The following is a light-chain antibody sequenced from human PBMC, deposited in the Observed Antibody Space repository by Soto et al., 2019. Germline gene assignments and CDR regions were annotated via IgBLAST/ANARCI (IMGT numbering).Light chain of an antibody. CDR3: QSSNTFNPWV. Sequence: NFMLTQPQSVSESPGKTVTISCTGSSGSIASNSVQWYQQRPGSAPSTVIYEDDQRPSGVPDRFSGSIDSSSNSASLTISGLMTEDEADYYCQSSNTFNPWVFGGGTKLTVL. CDR1: SGSIASNS. J-gene: IGLJ3*02. CDR2: EDD. V-gene: IGLV6-57*02.